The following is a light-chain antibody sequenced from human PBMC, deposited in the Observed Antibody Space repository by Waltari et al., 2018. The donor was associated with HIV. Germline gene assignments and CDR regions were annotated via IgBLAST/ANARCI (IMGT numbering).Light chain of an antibody. Sequence: QSVVTQPPSASGTPGQRVTTSCSGSDSNIGSNYVYWYQDLPGTAPKRLIYKNNQRSSGAPDRFAGSKSDTSASRAISGLRSEDEADYYCASWDDNLNSWVFGGGTKLTVL. J-gene: IGLJ3*02. CDR1: DSNIGSNY. CDR3: ASWDDNLNSWV. V-gene: IGLV1-47*01. CDR2: KNN.